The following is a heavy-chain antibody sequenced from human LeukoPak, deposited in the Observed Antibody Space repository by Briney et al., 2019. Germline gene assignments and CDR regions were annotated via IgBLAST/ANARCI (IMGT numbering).Heavy chain of an antibody. CDR1: GYTFTGYY. V-gene: IGHV1-2*02. D-gene: IGHD3-22*01. Sequence: ASVKLSCKASGYTFTGYYMHWVRHAPGQGLEWMGWINPNSGGTNYAQKFQGRVTMTRDTSISTAYMELSRLRSDDTAVYYCASWNPQYYYDSSGYLDYWGQGTLVTVSS. CDR3: ASWNPQYYYDSSGYLDY. CDR2: INPNSGGT. J-gene: IGHJ4*02.